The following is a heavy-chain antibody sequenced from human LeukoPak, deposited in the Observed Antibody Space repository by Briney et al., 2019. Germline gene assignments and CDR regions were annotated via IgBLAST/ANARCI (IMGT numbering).Heavy chain of an antibody. D-gene: IGHD3-3*01. CDR1: GFTFSSYR. CDR2: IKQDGSEK. J-gene: IGHJ3*02. CDR3: ARPRITIFGVPSDAFDI. V-gene: IGHV3-7*01. Sequence: GGSLRLSCAASGFTFSSYRMSWVRQAPGKGLEWVANIKQDGSEKYYVDSVKGRFTISRDNAKNSLYLQMNSLRAEDTAVYYCARPRITIFGVPSDAFDIWGQGTMVTVSS.